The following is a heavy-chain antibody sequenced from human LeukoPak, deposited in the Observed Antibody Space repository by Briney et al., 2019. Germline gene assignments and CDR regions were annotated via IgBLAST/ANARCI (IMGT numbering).Heavy chain of an antibody. CDR3: ARHAQGWQWLKY. V-gene: IGHV4-61*01. D-gene: IGHD6-19*01. Sequence: KPSETLSLTCTVSGGSVNSGSYYWNWIRQPPGKGLEWIGYIYYSGSTNYNPSLKSRVTISVDTSKNQFSLKLSSVTAADTAVYYCARHAQGWQWLKYWGQGTLVTVSS. J-gene: IGHJ4*02. CDR2: IYYSGST. CDR1: GGSVNSGSYY.